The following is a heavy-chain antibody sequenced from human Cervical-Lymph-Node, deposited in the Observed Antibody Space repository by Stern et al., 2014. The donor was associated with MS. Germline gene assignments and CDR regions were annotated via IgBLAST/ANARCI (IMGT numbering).Heavy chain of an antibody. CDR2: INPSGDSK. CDR3: ARLRFYNVLTAYLDY. Sequence: QVQLVQSGAEVKKPGASVKISCKASGYTFTNYYMHWVRQAPGQGLEWMGIINPSGDSKSYAKKLEGRVTMNRETSTSTVNMNLSSLTSSDTALYYCARLRFYNVLTAYLDYWGQGTLVTVSS. CDR1: GYTFTNYY. J-gene: IGHJ4*02. V-gene: IGHV1-46*03. D-gene: IGHD3-9*01.